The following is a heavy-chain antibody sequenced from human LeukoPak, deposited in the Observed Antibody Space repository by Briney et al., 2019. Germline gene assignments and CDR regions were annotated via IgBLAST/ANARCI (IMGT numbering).Heavy chain of an antibody. D-gene: IGHD3-10*01. CDR3: ARLTRTGFGELLVDY. Sequence: ASVKVSRTASGYTFTTYGISWVRQAPGQGLEWMGWISAYNGNTNYAQKLQGRVTMTTDTSTSTAYMELRSLRSDDTAVYYCARLTRTGFGELLVDYWGQGTLVTVSS. J-gene: IGHJ4*02. V-gene: IGHV1-18*01. CDR1: GYTFTTYG. CDR2: ISAYNGNT.